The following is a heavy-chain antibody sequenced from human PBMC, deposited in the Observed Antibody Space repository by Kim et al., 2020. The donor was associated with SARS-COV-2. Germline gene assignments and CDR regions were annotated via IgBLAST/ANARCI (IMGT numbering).Heavy chain of an antibody. D-gene: IGHD2-21*02. V-gene: IGHV4-59*01. CDR1: GGSISSYY. J-gene: IGHJ4*02. CDR3: AREGINGGNSGFDY. Sequence: SETLSLTCTVSGGSISSYYWSWIRQPPGKGLEWIGYIYYSGSTNYNPSLKSRVTISVDTSKNQFSLKLSSVTAADTAVYYCAREGINGGNSGFDYWGQGTLVTVSS. CDR2: IYYSGST.